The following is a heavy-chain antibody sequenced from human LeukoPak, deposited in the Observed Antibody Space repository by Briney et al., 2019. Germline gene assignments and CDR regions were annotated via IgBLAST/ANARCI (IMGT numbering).Heavy chain of an antibody. CDR1: GYTFTGYY. CDR3: ARARITMVRGETWELSNWFDP. Sequence: ASVKVSCKASGYTFTGYYMHWVRQAPGQGLEWMGWINPNSGGTNYAQKFQGRVTMTRDTSISTAYMELSRLRSDDTAVYYCARARITMVRGETWELSNWFDPWGQGTLVTVSS. V-gene: IGHV1-2*02. D-gene: IGHD3-10*01. CDR2: INPNSGGT. J-gene: IGHJ5*02.